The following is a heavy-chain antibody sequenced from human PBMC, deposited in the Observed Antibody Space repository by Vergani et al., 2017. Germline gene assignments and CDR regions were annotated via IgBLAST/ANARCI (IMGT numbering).Heavy chain of an antibody. CDR2: IIPIFGTA. D-gene: IGHD3-10*01. CDR1: GGTFSSYA. CDR3: ARALYGSGSSIYGMDV. Sequence: QVQLVQSGAEVKKPGSSVKVSCKASGGTFSSYAISLVRQAPGQGLEWMGRIIPIFGTANYAQKFQGRVTITADESTSTAYMELSSLRSEATAVYYCARALYGSGSSIYGMDVWGQGTTVTVSS. J-gene: IGHJ6*02. V-gene: IGHV1-69*13.